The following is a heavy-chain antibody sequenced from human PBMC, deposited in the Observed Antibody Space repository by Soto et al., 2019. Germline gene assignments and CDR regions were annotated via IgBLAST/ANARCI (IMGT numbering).Heavy chain of an antibody. D-gene: IGHD5-12*01. CDR2: IFPSDSDT. CDR3: ARQYVSVPTIPMLSYDF. J-gene: IGHJ4*02. V-gene: IGHV5-51*01. Sequence: GESLKISCKGSGYTFSAYWIAWVRQMPGKGLEWMGLIFPSDSDTRYSPSFRGQVTISVDKSISTAYLQWSSLKASDTAIYYCARQYVSVPTIPMLSYDFWGQGTLVTVSS. CDR1: GYTFSAYW.